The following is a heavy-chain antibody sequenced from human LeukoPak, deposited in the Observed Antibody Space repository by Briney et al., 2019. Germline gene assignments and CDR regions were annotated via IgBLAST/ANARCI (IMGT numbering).Heavy chain of an antibody. CDR2: IYYSGST. CDR1: GGSISSGDYY. D-gene: IGHD1-14*01. CDR3: ARVTTYYYMDV. V-gene: IGHV4-61*08. J-gene: IGHJ6*03. Sequence: DPSETLSLTCTVSGGSISSGDYYWSWIRQPPGKGLEWIGYIYYSGSTNYNPSLKSRVTISVDTSKNQFSLKLSSVIAADTAVYYCARVTTYYYMDVWGKGTTVTVSS.